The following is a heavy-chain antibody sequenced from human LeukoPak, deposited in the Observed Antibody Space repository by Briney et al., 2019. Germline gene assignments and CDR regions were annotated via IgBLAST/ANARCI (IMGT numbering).Heavy chain of an antibody. CDR2: ISSSGSTI. CDR1: GFTFSSYE. V-gene: IGHV3-48*03. J-gene: IGHJ4*02. Sequence: PGGSLRLSCAASGFTFSSYEMNWVRQAPGKGLEWGSYISSSGSTIYYADSVKGRFTISRDNAKNSLYLQMNSVRAEDTAVYYCARDADGPIDYWGQGTLVTVSS. CDR3: ARDADGPIDY.